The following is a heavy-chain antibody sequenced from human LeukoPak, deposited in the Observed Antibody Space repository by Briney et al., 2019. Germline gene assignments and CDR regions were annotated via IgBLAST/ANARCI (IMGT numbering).Heavy chain of an antibody. J-gene: IGHJ3*02. CDR2: IYPGDSDT. D-gene: IGHD6-6*01. CDR1: RYSFTSYW. CDR3: ARLSARRAFDAFDI. V-gene: IGHV5-51*01. Sequence: ESLKISCQGSRYSFTSYWIGFMRQQPGKALEWITIIYPGDSDTRYSPSFQGQVTISADKSISTAYLQWSSLKASDTAMYYCARLSARRAFDAFDIWGQGTMVTVSS.